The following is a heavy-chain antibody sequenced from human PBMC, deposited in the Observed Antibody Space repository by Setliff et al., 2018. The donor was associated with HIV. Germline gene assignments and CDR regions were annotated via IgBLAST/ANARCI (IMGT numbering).Heavy chain of an antibody. CDR3: ARQAGTYWGFVYYMDV. J-gene: IGHJ6*03. CDR2: AHSSGNT. CDR1: GDSISSRFH. V-gene: IGHV4-39*01. D-gene: IGHD7-27*01. Sequence: KPSETLSLTCTVSGDSISSRFHWGWIRQPPGKGLEWIAIAHSSGNTYYNPSLESRVTIAVDMSKSQVSLNLTSVTAADTAVYYCARQAGTYWGFVYYMDVCGKGTTVTVSS.